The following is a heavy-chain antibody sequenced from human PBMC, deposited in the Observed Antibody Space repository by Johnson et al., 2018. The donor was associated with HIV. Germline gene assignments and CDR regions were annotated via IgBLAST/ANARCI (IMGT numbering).Heavy chain of an antibody. Sequence: QVQLVESGGGLVKPGGSLRLSCVASGFTFSNAWLSWVRQAAGEGLEWVSYISSSGSTIYYADSVKGRFPLPRDNAKNSLYLHMNSLRAEDTAVYYCARELYDILTGSPGAFDIWGQGTMVTVSS. CDR1: GFTFSNAW. CDR3: ARELYDILTGSPGAFDI. V-gene: IGHV3-11*01. CDR2: ISSSGSTI. J-gene: IGHJ3*02. D-gene: IGHD3-9*01.